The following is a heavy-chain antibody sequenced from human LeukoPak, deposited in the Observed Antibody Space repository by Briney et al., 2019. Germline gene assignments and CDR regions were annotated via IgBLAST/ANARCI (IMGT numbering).Heavy chain of an antibody. V-gene: IGHV4-59*01. Sequence: SETLSLTCTVSGGSISSYYWSWVWQPPGKGLEWIGYIYYSGGTNYNPSLKSRVTISVDTSKNQFSLKLSSVTAADTAVYYCARSHSVWTSFDYWGQGTLVTVSS. J-gene: IGHJ4*02. CDR2: IYYSGGT. CDR3: ARSHSVWTSFDY. CDR1: GGSISSYY. D-gene: IGHD3/OR15-3a*01.